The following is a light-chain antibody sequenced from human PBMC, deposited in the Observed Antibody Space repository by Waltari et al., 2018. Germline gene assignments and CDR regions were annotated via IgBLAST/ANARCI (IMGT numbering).Light chain of an antibody. Sequence: EIVLTQSPGTLSLSPGERATLPCRASQSVSRWLAWYQQKPGQAPRLLIYGASSRATGIPDRFSGSGSGTDFSLTISRLEPEDFAVYDCQKYGTLPATFGQGTKVEIK. CDR3: QKYGTLPAT. V-gene: IGKV3-20*01. CDR2: GAS. CDR1: QSVSRW. J-gene: IGKJ1*01.